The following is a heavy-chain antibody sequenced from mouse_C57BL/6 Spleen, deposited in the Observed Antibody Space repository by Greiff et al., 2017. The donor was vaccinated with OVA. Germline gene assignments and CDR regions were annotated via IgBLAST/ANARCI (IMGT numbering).Heavy chain of an antibody. CDR1: GFTFSDYY. CDR2: INYDGSST. Sequence: VKLVESEGGLVQPGSSMKLSCTASGFTFSDYYMAWVRQVPEKGLEWVANINYDGSSTYYLDSLKSRFIISRDNAKNILYLQMSSLKSEDTATYYCARGTDYFDYWGQGTTLTVSS. D-gene: IGHD4-1*01. J-gene: IGHJ2*01. V-gene: IGHV5-16*01. CDR3: ARGTDYFDY.